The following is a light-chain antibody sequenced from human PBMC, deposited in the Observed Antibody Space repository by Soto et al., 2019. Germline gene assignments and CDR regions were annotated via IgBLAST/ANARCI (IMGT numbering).Light chain of an antibody. CDR1: QDISNY. CDR2: DAS. J-gene: IGKJ2*01. V-gene: IGKV1-33*01. Sequence: DIQMTQSPSSLSASVGDRVTITCQVSQDISNYLNWYQQKPGKAPKLLIYDASNLGTGVPSRFSGSGSWTDFTFTISSLQPEDIATYYCQQYDNLPYTFGQGTKLEIK. CDR3: QQYDNLPYT.